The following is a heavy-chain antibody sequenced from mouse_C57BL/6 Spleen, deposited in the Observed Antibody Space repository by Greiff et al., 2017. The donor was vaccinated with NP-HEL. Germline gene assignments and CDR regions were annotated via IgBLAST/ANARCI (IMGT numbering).Heavy chain of an antibody. Sequence: QVQLQQSGPELVKPGASVKLSCKASGYTFTSYDINWVQQRPGQGLEWIGWIYPRDGSTKYNEKFKGKATLTVDTSSSTAYMELHSLTSEDSAVYFCAIELYYGYDGGNYYAMDYWGQGTSVTVSS. V-gene: IGHV1-85*01. CDR2: IYPRDGST. D-gene: IGHD2-2*01. J-gene: IGHJ4*01. CDR3: AIELYYGYDGGNYYAMDY. CDR1: GYTFTSYD.